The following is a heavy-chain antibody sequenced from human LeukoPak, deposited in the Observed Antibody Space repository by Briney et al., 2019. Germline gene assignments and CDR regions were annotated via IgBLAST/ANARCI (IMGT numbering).Heavy chain of an antibody. D-gene: IGHD2-2*01. CDR3: ASTSLA. Sequence: GGSLTLSWPASGFTLSSYWMNWVRQAPGKGLEWVANINGDGSKKYYVDSVKGRFAISRDNAKNSLSLQRNSLRAEDTAVYYCASTSLAWGQGTLVTVSS. CDR2: INGDGSKK. CDR1: GFTLSSYW. J-gene: IGHJ4*02. V-gene: IGHV3-7*02.